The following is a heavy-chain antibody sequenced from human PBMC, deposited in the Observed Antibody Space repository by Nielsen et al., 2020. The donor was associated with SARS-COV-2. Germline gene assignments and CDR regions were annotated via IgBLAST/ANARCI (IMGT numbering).Heavy chain of an antibody. CDR3: ATEGLLGLFDY. J-gene: IGHJ4*02. CDR1: GFIFSNYE. D-gene: IGHD3-10*01. CDR2: ISNSGSPI. Sequence: GESLKISCAASGFIFSNYEINWVRQAPGKGLEWVSYISNSGSPIYYADSVKGRFTISRDNAKNSLYLQMNSLRAEDTAVYYCATEGLLGLFDYWGQGTLVTVSS. V-gene: IGHV3-48*03.